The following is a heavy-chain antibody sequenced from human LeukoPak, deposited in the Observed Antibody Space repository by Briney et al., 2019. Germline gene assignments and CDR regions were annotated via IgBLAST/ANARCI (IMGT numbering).Heavy chain of an antibody. CDR2: VNRDGSET. J-gene: IGHJ6*02. V-gene: IGHV3-7*03. CDR1: GFALSSHW. CDR3: ARNNGMDV. Sequence: GGFLRLSCAASGFALSSHWMTWVRQVPGRGPEWVANVNRDGSETYYLDSVKGRFTISKDNAKNSLYLQMNSLRAEDTALYHCARNNGMDVWGQGTTVIVSS.